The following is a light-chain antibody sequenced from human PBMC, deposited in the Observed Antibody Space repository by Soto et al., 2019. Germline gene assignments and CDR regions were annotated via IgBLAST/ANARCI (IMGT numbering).Light chain of an antibody. J-gene: IGKJ4*01. CDR3: QQFNSYLALT. CDR2: DAS. CDR1: QGISSA. V-gene: IGKV1-13*02. Sequence: AIQLTQSPSSLSASVGDRVTITCRASQGISSALAWYQQKPGKAPKLLIYDASSLESGVPSRFSGSGSGTDFTLTIISLQPDDFATYYCQQFNSYLALTFGGGTKVEIK.